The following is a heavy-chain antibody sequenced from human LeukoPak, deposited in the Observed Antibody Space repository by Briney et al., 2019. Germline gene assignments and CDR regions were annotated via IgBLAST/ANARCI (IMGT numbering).Heavy chain of an antibody. CDR3: GRGNVNIEMAGIDY. D-gene: IGHD6-19*01. J-gene: IGHJ4*02. Sequence: GGSLRLSCAASRFSFSSSWMHWVLQAPGKGLVWVSRINSDGSSTSYAGSVKGRFTISRDNAKNTLYLQMNSLRAEDTAVYYCGRGNVNIEMAGIDYWGQGTLVTVSS. CDR1: RFSFSSSW. V-gene: IGHV3-74*01. CDR2: INSDGSST.